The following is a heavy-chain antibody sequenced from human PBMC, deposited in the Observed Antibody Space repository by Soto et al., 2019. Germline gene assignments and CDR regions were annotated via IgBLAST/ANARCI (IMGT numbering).Heavy chain of an antibody. D-gene: IGHD4-17*01. J-gene: IGHJ4*02. Sequence: VQLVESGGGLVQPGESLRLSCAASGFTFSSYWMHWVRQAPGKGLEWVAVISYDGSNKYYADSVKGRFTISRDNSKNTLYLQMNSLRAEDTAVYYCAKATVTTFHYFDYWGQGTLVTVSS. CDR2: ISYDGSNK. V-gene: IGHV3-30*18. CDR1: GFTFSSYW. CDR3: AKATVTTFHYFDY.